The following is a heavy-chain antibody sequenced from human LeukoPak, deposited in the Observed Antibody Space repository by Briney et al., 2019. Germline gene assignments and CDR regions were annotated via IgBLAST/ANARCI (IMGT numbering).Heavy chain of an antibody. Sequence: SQTLSLTCAISGDGVSSNSAAWNWIRQSPSRGLEWLGRTYYRSKWYNDYAVSVKSRIIINADTIKNQFSLQVNSVTPEDTAVYYCARGQWLVEKNQYYYYVDVWGKGTTVIVSS. CDR3: ARGQWLVEKNQYYYYVDV. CDR2: TYYRSKWYN. D-gene: IGHD6-19*01. V-gene: IGHV6-1*01. J-gene: IGHJ6*03. CDR1: GDGVSSNSAA.